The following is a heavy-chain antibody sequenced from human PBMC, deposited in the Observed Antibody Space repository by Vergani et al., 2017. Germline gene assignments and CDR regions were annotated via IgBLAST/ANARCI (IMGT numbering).Heavy chain of an antibody. Sequence: EVQLVESGGGLVQPGRSLRLSFAASGFTFDHLPLHWVRQAPGKGLELVSRIRWNSGSIGYADSVKGRFTISRDNAKKSLYLQMNSLRAEDTALYYCAKDMCSLAHDAFDIWGQGTMVTVSS. J-gene: IGHJ3*02. D-gene: IGHD4/OR15-4a*01. CDR2: IRWNSGSI. CDR3: AKDMCSLAHDAFDI. V-gene: IGHV3-9*01. CDR1: GFTFDHLP.